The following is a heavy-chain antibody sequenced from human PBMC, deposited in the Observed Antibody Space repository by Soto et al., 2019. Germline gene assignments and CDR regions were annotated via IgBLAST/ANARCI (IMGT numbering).Heavy chain of an antibody. CDR3: ARGVVVVAAAMFRYFDL. D-gene: IGHD2-2*01. CDR1: GYTFTGYG. CDR2: IRTNTGNT. Sequence: QVQLVQSGTEVKKPGASVKVSCRASGYTFTGYGISWVRQAPGQGREWMGWIRTNTGNTKYAQKLQGRVTMTKDTSTNSVFMELRSLRSDDTAVYYCARGVVVVAAAMFRYFDLWGRGTLVTVSS. J-gene: IGHJ2*01. V-gene: IGHV1-18*01.